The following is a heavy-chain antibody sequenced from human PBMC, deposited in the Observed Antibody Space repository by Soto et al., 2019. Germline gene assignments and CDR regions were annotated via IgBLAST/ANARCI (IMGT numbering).Heavy chain of an antibody. D-gene: IGHD5-18*01. CDR1: GYTFTSYG. CDR2: ISAYNGNT. V-gene: IGHV1-18*04. CDR3: ARDLLKLHTAMAPRGY. J-gene: IGHJ4*02. Sequence: ASVKVSCKASGYTFTSYGISWVRQAPGQGLEWMGWISAYNGNTNYAQKLQGRVTMTTDTSTSTAYMELRSLRSDDTAVYYCARDLLKLHTAMAPRGYWGQGTLVTSPQ.